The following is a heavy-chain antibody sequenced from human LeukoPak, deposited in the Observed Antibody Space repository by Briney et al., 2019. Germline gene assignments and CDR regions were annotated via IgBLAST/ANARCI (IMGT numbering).Heavy chain of an antibody. V-gene: IGHV4-34*01. CDR3: AREYRLTGPRWAFDI. Sequence: PSETLSLTCAAYGGSLSGYYWSWIRQPPGKGLEWIGEINQDGTTNFNPSLKSRVAISVDTSKNQFSLKLTSVTAADTAVYYCAREYRLTGPRWAFDIWGQGTMVTVSS. J-gene: IGHJ3*02. D-gene: IGHD3-9*01. CDR2: INQDGTT. CDR1: GGSLSGYY.